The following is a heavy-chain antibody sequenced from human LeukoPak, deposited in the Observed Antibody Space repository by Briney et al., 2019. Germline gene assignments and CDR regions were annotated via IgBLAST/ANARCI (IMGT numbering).Heavy chain of an antibody. D-gene: IGHD3-16*01. CDR1: GFTFSSYS. CDR2: IHHDGSNK. Sequence: GGSLRFSGAASGFTFSSYSMNWVRQAPGKGLDWVAFIHHDGSNKYYADSVRGRFTISRDNSKNTLYLQMNSLRAEDTAVYFCAKGDKMLTWRRTYNRFDPWGQGTLVTVSS. J-gene: IGHJ5*02. V-gene: IGHV3-30*02. CDR3: AKGDKMLTWRRTYNRFDP.